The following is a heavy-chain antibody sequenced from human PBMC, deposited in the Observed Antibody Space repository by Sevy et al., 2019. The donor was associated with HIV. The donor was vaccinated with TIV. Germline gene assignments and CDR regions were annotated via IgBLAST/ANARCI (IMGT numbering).Heavy chain of an antibody. V-gene: IGHV1-2*06. CDR1: GFPFAAYY. CDR2: INPNSGAT. Sequence: ASVKVSCKTSGFPFAAYYIHWVRQAPGQGLEWMGRINPNSGATKYAQKFQGRVTMTRDTSITTAYMELRRLRSDDTAVYYCTKDREKQPDYWGQGTLVTVSS. CDR3: TKDREKQPDY. J-gene: IGHJ4*02.